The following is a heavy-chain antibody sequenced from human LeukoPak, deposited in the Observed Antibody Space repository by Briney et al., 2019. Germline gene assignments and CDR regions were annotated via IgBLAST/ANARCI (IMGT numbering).Heavy chain of an antibody. Sequence: ASVKVSCKASGYTFTGYYMHWVRQAPGQGLEWMGWISAYNGNTNYAQKFQGRVTMTTDTSTTTAYMELRSLRSDDTAVYYCARDHSDDYGDYWGQGTLATVSS. CDR3: ARDHSDDYGDY. J-gene: IGHJ4*02. CDR1: GYTFTGYY. V-gene: IGHV1-18*04. CDR2: ISAYNGNT.